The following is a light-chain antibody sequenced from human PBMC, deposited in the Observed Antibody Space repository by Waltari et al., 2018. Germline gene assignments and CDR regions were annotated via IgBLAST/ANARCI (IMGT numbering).Light chain of an antibody. Sequence: QSALTPPASVSGSPGQSITLSCTGASSDVVGYIYVSWYQQHPGKAPQLMIYDVNKRPSGVSNRFSGSKSGNTASLTISGLQAEDEADYYCNSYTSTSTWVFGGGTKLTVL. CDR2: DVN. CDR1: SSDVVGYIY. V-gene: IGLV2-14*03. J-gene: IGLJ3*02. CDR3: NSYTSTSTWV.